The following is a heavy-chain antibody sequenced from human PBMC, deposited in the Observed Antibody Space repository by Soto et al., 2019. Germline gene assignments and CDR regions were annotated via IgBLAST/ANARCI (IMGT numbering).Heavy chain of an antibody. J-gene: IGHJ4*02. Sequence: PGGSLRLSCAASGFTFSSYSMNWVRQAPGKGLEWVSSISSSSSYIYYADSAKGRFTISRDNAKNSLYLQMNSLRAEDTAVYYCARDPREAIQDYWGQGTLVTVSS. V-gene: IGHV3-21*01. CDR3: ARDPREAIQDY. CDR1: GFTFSSYS. CDR2: ISSSSSYI. D-gene: IGHD3-3*01.